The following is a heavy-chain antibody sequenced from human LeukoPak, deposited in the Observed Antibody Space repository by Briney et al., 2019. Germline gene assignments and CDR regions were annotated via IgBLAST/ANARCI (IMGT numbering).Heavy chain of an antibody. J-gene: IGHJ5*02. CDR1: GFTFSSYA. Sequence: GGSLRLSCAASGFTFSSYAMSWVRQAPGKGLEWVSGISGSGRSTFYADSVKGRFSISRDNSKNTLYLQMKSLRAEDTALYYCAKDGGGDYGDYDWFDPWGQGTLVTVSS. D-gene: IGHD4-17*01. CDR3: AKDGGGDYGDYDWFDP. CDR2: ISGSGRST. V-gene: IGHV3-23*01.